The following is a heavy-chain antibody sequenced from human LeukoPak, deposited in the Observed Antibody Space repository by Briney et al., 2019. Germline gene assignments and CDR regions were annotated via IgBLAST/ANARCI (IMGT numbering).Heavy chain of an antibody. CDR2: IRYDGSNK. V-gene: IGHV3-30*02. CDR3: AGAPLGSTRP. J-gene: IGHJ5*02. D-gene: IGHD1-26*01. CDR1: GLTFSSDG. Sequence: PGGSLRLSCAASGLTFSSDGMDWVRQAPGKGLEWVAFIRYDGSNKYYADSVKGRFTISRDNSKNTLYLQMNSLRAEDTAVYYCAGAPLGSTRPWGQGTLVTVSS.